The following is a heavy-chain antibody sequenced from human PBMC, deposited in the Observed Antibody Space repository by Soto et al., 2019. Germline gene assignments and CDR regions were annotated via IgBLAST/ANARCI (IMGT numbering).Heavy chain of an antibody. Sequence: GAPVKRSCKDRGYTFTGNYIYSGLQAPGERGEMMGRINPISGGTNYAQKFQGRVTRTRDTCISTAYMELSRLRSDDTAVYYCARARYYGSEAPHYYYCGMVVWGQGTTVTVSS. CDR3: ARARYYGSEAPHYYYCGMVV. CDR2: INPISGGT. V-gene: IGHV1-2*02. D-gene: IGHD3-10*01. J-gene: IGHJ6*02. CDR1: GYTFTGNY.